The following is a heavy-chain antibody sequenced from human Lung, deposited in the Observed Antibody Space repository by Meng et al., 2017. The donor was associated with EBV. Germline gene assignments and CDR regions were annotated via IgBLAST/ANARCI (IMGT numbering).Heavy chain of an antibody. CDR3: AILDDAYYLDS. CDR2: INHSGST. J-gene: IGHJ4*02. V-gene: IGHV4-34*01. Sequence: GQLQPWVAGLLKPSETLSHTCAVYDWSFSGYYWSWIRQPPGKGLEGIGEINHSGSTNYNPSLKSRVTISVDTSKNQFSLKLSSVTAADTAVYYCAILDDAYYLDSWGQGTLVTVSS. D-gene: IGHD3-16*01. CDR1: DWSFSGYY.